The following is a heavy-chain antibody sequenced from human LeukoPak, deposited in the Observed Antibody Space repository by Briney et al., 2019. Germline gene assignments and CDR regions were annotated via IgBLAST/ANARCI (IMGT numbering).Heavy chain of an antibody. J-gene: IGHJ6*02. CDR1: GGSITNYY. CDR2: IYSSGTS. Sequence: SSETLSLTCSVSGGSITNYYWSWIRQSAGQGLEWIGRIYSSGTSSYNPSLKSRVIMSIDTSKSQLSLKLSSVTVADTALYFCARSRTHGLDVWGPGTTVSVS. D-gene: IGHD2-2*01. V-gene: IGHV4-4*07. CDR3: ARSRTHGLDV.